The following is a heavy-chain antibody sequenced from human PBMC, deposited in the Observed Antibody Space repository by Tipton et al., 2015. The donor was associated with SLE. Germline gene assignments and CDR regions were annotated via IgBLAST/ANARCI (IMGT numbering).Heavy chain of an antibody. CDR2: IYYRGST. J-gene: IGHJ1*01. D-gene: IGHD5-12*01. Sequence: TLSLTCTVSGGSISSSSYYWSWIRQPPGKGLEWIGDIYYRGSTNYNPSLESRVTRSVDTSKNQFTRKRSSVIAADTAVYYCARDRRYSGYGGYIQHWGQGTLVNVSS. CDR3: ARDRRYSGYGGYIQH. V-gene: IGHV4-61*01. CDR1: GGSISSSSYY.